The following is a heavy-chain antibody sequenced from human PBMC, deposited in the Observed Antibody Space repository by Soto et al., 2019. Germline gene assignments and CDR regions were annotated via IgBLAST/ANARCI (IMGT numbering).Heavy chain of an antibody. D-gene: IGHD6-13*01. CDR2: ISTYNGNT. V-gene: IGHV1-18*01. CDR1: GYTFSSYG. J-gene: IGHJ4*02. CDR3: ARVSSSWSFDY. Sequence: QVQLVQSGAEVKKPGASVKVSCKASGYTFSSYGFTWVRQAPGQGLEWMGWISTYNGNTNYAQKLQGXXTXTKXTSTSTAYMELRSLRSDDTAVYYCARVSSSWSFDYWGQGTLVTVSS.